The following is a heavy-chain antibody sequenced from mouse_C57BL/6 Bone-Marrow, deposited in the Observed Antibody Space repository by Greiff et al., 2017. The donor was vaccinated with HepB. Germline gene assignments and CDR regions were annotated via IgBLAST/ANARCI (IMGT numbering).Heavy chain of an antibody. Sequence: QVQLQQSGPELVKPGASVKISCKASGYAFSSSWMNWVKQRPGKGLEWIGRIYPGDGDTNYNGKFKGKATLTADKSSGTAYMQLSSLTSEDSAVYFCARDSSGYVKGYAMDYWGQGTSVTVSS. D-gene: IGHD3-2*02. V-gene: IGHV1-82*01. CDR1: GYAFSSSW. J-gene: IGHJ4*01. CDR2: IYPGDGDT. CDR3: ARDSSGYVKGYAMDY.